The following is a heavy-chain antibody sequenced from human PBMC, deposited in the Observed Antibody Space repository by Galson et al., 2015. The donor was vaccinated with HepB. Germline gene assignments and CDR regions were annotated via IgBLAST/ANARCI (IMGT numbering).Heavy chain of an antibody. J-gene: IGHJ4*02. Sequence: SLRLSCAASGFTFSSYAMHWVRQAPGKGLEWVAVISYDGSNKYYADSVKGRFTISRDNSKNTLYLQMNSLRAEDTAVYYCARVGIAAAGDDYWGQGTLVTVSS. V-gene: IGHV3-30*04. CDR3: ARVGIAAAGDDY. CDR2: ISYDGSNK. D-gene: IGHD6-13*01. CDR1: GFTFSSYA.